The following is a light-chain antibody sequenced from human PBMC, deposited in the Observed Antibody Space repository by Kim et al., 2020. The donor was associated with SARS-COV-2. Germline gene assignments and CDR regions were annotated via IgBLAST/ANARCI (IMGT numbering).Light chain of an antibody. CDR3: LQDYSYPRT. J-gene: IGKJ1*01. V-gene: IGKV1-6*01. CDR2: GAS. CDR1: QDIRND. Sequence: ASVGDRVTITCLASQDIRNDLGWYQHKSGQAPKVLIYGASTLQSGVPSRFSGSGSGTDFTLTISSLQPEDFATYYCLQDYSYPRTFGQGTKVDIK.